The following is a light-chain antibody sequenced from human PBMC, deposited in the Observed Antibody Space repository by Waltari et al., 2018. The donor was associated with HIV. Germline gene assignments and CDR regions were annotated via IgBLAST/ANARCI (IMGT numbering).Light chain of an antibody. CDR1: SGSIASNF. J-gene: IGLJ2*01. V-gene: IGLV6-57*03. CDR3: QSYDSSNHVV. Sequence: NFMLTQAHSVSESPGKTVTISCTRSSGSIASNFVQLSQQRPGSAPTIVIYEDKERPSGVPDRFSGSIDSSSNSASLTISGLKTEDEADYYCQSYDSSNHVVFGGGTKLTVL. CDR2: EDK.